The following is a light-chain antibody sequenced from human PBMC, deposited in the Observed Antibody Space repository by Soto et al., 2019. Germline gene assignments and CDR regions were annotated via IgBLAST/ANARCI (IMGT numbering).Light chain of an antibody. CDR2: GAS. CDR1: QSVSSD. CDR3: QQYNNWPPYT. J-gene: IGKJ2*01. Sequence: EIGMTQSPATLSVSPGERATLSCRASQSVSSDVAWYQQKPGQAPRLLLYGASTRATGIPSRFSGSGSGTAFTLTISSRQSEDFAVYYCQQYNNWPPYTFGQGTKLEIK. V-gene: IGKV3-15*01.